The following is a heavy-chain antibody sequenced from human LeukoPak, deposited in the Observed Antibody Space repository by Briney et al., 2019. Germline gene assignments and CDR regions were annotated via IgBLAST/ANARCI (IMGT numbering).Heavy chain of an antibody. J-gene: IGHJ4*02. CDR1: GYTFSGYY. Sequence: ASVKVSCKASGYTFSGYYMHWVRQAPGQGLEWTGWINPNSGGTNYAQKFQGRVTITADKSTSTAYMELSSLRSEDTAVYYCARAQVDTWDYWGQGTLVTVSS. D-gene: IGHD5-18*01. V-gene: IGHV1-2*02. CDR3: ARAQVDTWDY. CDR2: INPNSGGT.